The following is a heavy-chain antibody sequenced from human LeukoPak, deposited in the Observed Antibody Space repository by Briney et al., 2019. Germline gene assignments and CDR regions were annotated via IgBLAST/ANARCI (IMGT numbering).Heavy chain of an antibody. V-gene: IGHV1-2*02. Sequence: ASVKVSCKASGYTFTGYYMHWVRQAPGQGLEWMGWINPNSGGTNYAQKFQGRVTMTRDTSISTAYMELSRLRSDDTAVCYCARDLVSGLPQFQHWGQGTLVTVSS. CDR1: GYTFTGYY. D-gene: IGHD3-9*01. J-gene: IGHJ1*01. CDR3: ARDLVSGLPQFQH. CDR2: INPNSGGT.